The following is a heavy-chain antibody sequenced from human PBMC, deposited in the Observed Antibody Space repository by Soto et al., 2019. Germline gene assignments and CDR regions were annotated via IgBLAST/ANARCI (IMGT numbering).Heavy chain of an antibody. CDR1: GFTFSRYS. D-gene: IGHD6-6*01. CDR3: ARARGGSSRYYFDY. Sequence: GGSLRLSCAASGFTFSRYSMNWVRQAPGKGLEWVSYIFSGGTTMYYADSVKGRFTVSRDNAKDSLYLQMNGLRADDTAVYYCARARGGSSRYYFDYWGQGTLVTV. CDR2: IFSGGTTM. J-gene: IGHJ4*02. V-gene: IGHV3-48*01.